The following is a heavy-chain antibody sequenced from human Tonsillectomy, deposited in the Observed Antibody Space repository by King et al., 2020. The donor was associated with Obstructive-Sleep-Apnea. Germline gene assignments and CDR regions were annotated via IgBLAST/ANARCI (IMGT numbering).Heavy chain of an antibody. Sequence: VQLVESGGGVVQPGRSLRLSCAASGFTFSSYGMHWVRQAPGKGLEWVAVIWYDGSNKYYADSVKGRFTISRDNSKNTLYLQMNSLRAEDTAVYYCARDRNFGILWFSGHSWFDPWGQGTLVTVSS. CDR1: GFTFSSYG. J-gene: IGHJ5*02. V-gene: IGHV3-33*01. D-gene: IGHD2-21*01. CDR2: IWYDGSNK. CDR3: ARDRNFGILWFSGHSWFDP.